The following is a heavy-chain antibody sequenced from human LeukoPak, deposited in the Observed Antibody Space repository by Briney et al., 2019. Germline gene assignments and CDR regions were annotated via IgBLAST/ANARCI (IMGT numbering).Heavy chain of an antibody. D-gene: IGHD6-13*01. V-gene: IGHV4-34*01. CDR2: INHSGST. J-gene: IGHJ4*02. CDR1: GGSISSSY. Sequence: SETLSLTCTVSGGSISSSYWSWIRQPPGKGLEWIGEINHSGSTNYNPSLKSRVTISVDTSKNQFSLKLSSVTAADTAVYYCASSRIAAAGPPRNRVDYWGQGTLVTVSS. CDR3: ASSRIAAAGPPRNRVDY.